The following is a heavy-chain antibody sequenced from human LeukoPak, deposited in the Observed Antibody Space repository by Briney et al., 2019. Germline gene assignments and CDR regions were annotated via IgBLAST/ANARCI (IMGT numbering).Heavy chain of an antibody. CDR2: LNSRGNDK. CDR1: GFTFSRFS. V-gene: IGHV3-21*01. D-gene: IGHD2-8*01. CDR3: AREGSIVPHQDLDS. J-gene: IGHJ4*02. Sequence: GGSLILSCAASGFTFSRFSMNWVRQAPGKGLEWISSLNSRGNDKYYAVSVKGRFTISRDNTKNSLSLQMNSLRAEDTAVYYCAREGSIVPHQDLDSWGQGTLVTVSS.